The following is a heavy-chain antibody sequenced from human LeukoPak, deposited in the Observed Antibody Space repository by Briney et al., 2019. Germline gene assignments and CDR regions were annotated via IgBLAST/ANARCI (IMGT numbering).Heavy chain of an antibody. CDR2: ISGSGGST. Sequence: GGSLRLSCAASGFAFSSYAMSWVRQAPGKGLEWASAISGSGGSTYYADSVKGRFTISRDNSRNTLYLQMNSLRAEDTAVYYCAKGYAYYGSGSFFDYWGQGTLVTVSS. V-gene: IGHV3-23*01. D-gene: IGHD3-10*01. CDR1: GFAFSSYA. J-gene: IGHJ4*02. CDR3: AKGYAYYGSGSFFDY.